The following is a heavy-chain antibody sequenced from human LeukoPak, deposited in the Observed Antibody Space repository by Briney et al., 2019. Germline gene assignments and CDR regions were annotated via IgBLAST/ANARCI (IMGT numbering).Heavy chain of an antibody. D-gene: IGHD4-17*01. CDR2: INPNSGGT. V-gene: IGHV1-2*02. J-gene: IGHJ6*04. Sequence: ASVKVSCKASGYTFSGYYMHWVRQAPGQGLEWVGWINPNSGGTNYAQKFQGRVTMTRDTSISTAYMELSRLLSGDTAVYYCARVSPTVTTLDVWGKGTTVTVSS. CDR1: GYTFSGYY. CDR3: ARVSPTVTTLDV.